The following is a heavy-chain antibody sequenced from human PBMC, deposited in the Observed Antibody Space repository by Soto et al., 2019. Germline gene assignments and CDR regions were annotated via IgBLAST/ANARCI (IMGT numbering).Heavy chain of an antibody. CDR2: ISAYNGNT. J-gene: IGHJ4*02. CDR3: ARGYDILTGYYKPDPYYFDY. Sequence: GASVKVSCKASGYTFTSYGISWVRQAPGQGIEWMGWISAYNGNTNYAQKLQGRVTMTTDTSTSTAYMELRSLRSDDTAVDYCARGYDILTGYYKPDPYYFDYWGQGTLVTSPQ. CDR1: GYTFTSYG. D-gene: IGHD3-9*01. V-gene: IGHV1-18*01.